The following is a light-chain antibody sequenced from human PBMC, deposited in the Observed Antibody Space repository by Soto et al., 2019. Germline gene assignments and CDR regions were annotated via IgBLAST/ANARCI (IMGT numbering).Light chain of an antibody. CDR3: AAWDDGLNALV. J-gene: IGLJ2*01. V-gene: IGLV1-44*01. CDR1: SSNIGSNT. CDR2: SNS. Sequence: QSVLTQPPSASGTPGQTVIISCSGSSSNIGSNTVNWYQQLPGTAPKLLILSNSQRPSGVPDRFSGSRSGTSASLPITGVQSEDEAHYYCAAWDDGLNALVFGGGTKLTVL.